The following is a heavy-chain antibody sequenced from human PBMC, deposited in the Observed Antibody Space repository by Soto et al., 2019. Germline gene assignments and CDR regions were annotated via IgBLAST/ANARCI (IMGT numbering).Heavy chain of an antibody. J-gene: IGHJ5*02. CDR3: ARERNVDTATYNWFDP. CDR2: INHSGST. Sequence: SETLSLTCAVYCGSFSGYYWSWIRQPPGKGLEWIGEINHSGSTNYNPSLKSRVTMSVDTSKNQFSLKLSSVTAADTAVYYCARERNVDTATYNWFDPWGQGTLVTVSS. V-gene: IGHV4-34*01. CDR1: CGSFSGYY. D-gene: IGHD5-18*01.